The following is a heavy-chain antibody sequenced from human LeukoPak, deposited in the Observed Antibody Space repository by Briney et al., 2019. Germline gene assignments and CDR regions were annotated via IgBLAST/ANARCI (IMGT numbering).Heavy chain of an antibody. CDR1: GGTFSSYA. V-gene: IGHV1-69*13. CDR3: ARFAVHRRLAVAGQFGLDY. Sequence: SVKVSCKASGGTFSSYAISWVRQAPGQGLEWVGGIIPIFGTANYAQKFQGRVTITADESTSTAYMELSSLRSEDTAVYYCARFAVHRRLAVAGQFGLDYWGQGTLVTVSS. CDR2: IIPIFGTA. D-gene: IGHD6-19*01. J-gene: IGHJ4*02.